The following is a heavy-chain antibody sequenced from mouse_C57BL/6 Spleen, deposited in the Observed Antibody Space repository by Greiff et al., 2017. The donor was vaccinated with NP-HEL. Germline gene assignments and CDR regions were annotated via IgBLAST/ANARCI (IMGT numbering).Heavy chain of an antibody. J-gene: IGHJ3*01. CDR1: GYTFTDYY. Sequence: VQLQQSGPELVKPGASVKISCKASGYTFTDYYINWVKQRPGQGLAWIGWIFPGSGSTYYNEKFKGKATRTVDNSCSTAYMLLSSLTSEDSAVYFCARIWGLAWFAYWGQGALVTVSA. V-gene: IGHV1-75*01. CDR2: IFPGSGST. CDR3: ARIWGLAWFAY.